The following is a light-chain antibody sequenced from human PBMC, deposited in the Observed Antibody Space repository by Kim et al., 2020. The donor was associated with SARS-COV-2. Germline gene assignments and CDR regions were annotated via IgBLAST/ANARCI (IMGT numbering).Light chain of an antibody. CDR1: QSVLYSSNNKNY. CDR3: QQYYTTLRT. J-gene: IGKJ1*01. Sequence: DIVMTQSPDSLAVSLGERATINCKSSQSVLYSSNNKNYLAWYQQKPRQPPKLLIYWASTRESGVPDRFSGSGSGTDFTHTISSLQAEDVAVYYCQQYYTTLRTFGQGTKVDIK. CDR2: WAS. V-gene: IGKV4-1*01.